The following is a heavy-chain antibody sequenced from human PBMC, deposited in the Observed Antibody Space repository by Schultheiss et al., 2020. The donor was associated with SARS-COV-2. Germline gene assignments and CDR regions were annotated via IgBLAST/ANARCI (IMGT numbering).Heavy chain of an antibody. CDR1: GFTFSNAW. D-gene: IGHD2-2*02. CDR3: AKATYCSSTSCYTYFDY. V-gene: IGHV3-15*01. J-gene: IGHJ4*02. CDR2: IKSKTDGGTT. Sequence: GESLKISCAASGFTFSNAWMSWVRQAPGKGLEWVGRIKSKTDGGTTDYAAPVKGRFTISRDDSKNTLYLQMNSLRAEDTAVYYCAKATYCSSTSCYTYFDYWGQGTLVTVSS.